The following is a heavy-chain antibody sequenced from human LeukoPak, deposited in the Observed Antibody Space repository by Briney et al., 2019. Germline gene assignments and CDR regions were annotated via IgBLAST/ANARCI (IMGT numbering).Heavy chain of an antibody. J-gene: IGHJ5*02. V-gene: IGHV3-21*01. CDR1: GFTFSSYS. CDR3: ARDHDYGGNSGFWFDP. Sequence: PGGSLRLSCAASGFTFSSYSMNWVRQAPGKGLEWVSSISSSSSYIYYADSVKGRFTISRDNAKNSLYLQMNSLRAEDTAVYYCARDHDYGGNSGFWFDPWGQGTLVTVSS. CDR2: ISSSSSYI. D-gene: IGHD4-23*01.